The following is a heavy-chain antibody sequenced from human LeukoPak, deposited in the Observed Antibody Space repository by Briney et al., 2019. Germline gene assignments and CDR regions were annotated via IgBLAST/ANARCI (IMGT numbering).Heavy chain of an antibody. J-gene: IGHJ4*02. V-gene: IGHV3-73*01. CDR1: GFTFSGSA. CDR3: TGNYYGSGSYADFDY. Sequence: GGSLRLSCAASGFTFSGSALHWVRQASGRGLEWVGRIRSTANGYATAYAASVKGRFTISRDDSKNTAYLQMDSLKTEDTAVYYCTGNYYGSGSYADFDYWGQGTLVTVSS. D-gene: IGHD3-10*01. CDR2: IRSTANGYAT.